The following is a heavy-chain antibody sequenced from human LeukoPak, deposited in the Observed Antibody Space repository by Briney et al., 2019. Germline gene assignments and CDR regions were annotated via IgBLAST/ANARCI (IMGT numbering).Heavy chain of an antibody. CDR2: FDPSDSYT. V-gene: IGHV5-10-1*01. Sequence: GESLKISCKGSGYSFTSYWISWVRQMPGKGLEWMGGFDPSDSYTNYSPSFQGHVTISADKSISTAYLQWSSLKASDTAMYYCASLSDGYNSEDWFDPWGQGTLVTVSS. D-gene: IGHD5-24*01. CDR1: GYSFTSYW. J-gene: IGHJ5*02. CDR3: ASLSDGYNSEDWFDP.